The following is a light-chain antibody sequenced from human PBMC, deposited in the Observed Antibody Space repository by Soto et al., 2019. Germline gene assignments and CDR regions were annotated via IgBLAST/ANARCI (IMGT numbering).Light chain of an antibody. V-gene: IGLV1-51*01. CDR1: SSNIGENS. J-gene: IGLJ2*01. CDR2: EDN. Sequence: QSVLTQPPSVSEAPGQKVTISCSGSSSNIGENSVSWYQQFPGTAPKLLIHEDNKRPSGIPDRFSGSKSGTSATLGITGLQTGDEADYYCGAWDSSLGSGQFGGGTKVTVL. CDR3: GAWDSSLGSGQ.